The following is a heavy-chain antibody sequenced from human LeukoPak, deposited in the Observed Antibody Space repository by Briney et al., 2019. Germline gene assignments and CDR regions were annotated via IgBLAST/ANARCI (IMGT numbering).Heavy chain of an antibody. CDR1: GGSISSYY. Sequence: SETLSLTCTVSGGSISSYYWSWNRQPPGKGLEWIGYIYYSGSTNYNPSLKSRVTISVDTSKNQFSLKLSSVTAADTAVYYCARVSYYYDSSGYYYTLSNYGMDVWGQGTTVTVSS. D-gene: IGHD3-22*01. V-gene: IGHV4-59*01. CDR3: ARVSYYYDSSGYYYTLSNYGMDV. CDR2: IYYSGST. J-gene: IGHJ6*02.